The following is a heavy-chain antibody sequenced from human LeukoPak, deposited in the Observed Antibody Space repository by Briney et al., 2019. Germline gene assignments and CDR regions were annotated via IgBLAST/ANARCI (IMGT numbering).Heavy chain of an antibody. CDR1: GFTFSGSA. D-gene: IGHD2-2*01. CDR2: IRSKANSYAT. J-gene: IGHJ4*02. CDR3: TRLYCSSTSCRNDY. Sequence: GGSLRLSCAASGFTFSGSAMHWVCQASGKGLELVGRIRSKANSYATAYAASVKGRFTISRDDSKNTAYLQMNSLKTEDTAVYYCTRLYCSSTSCRNDYWDQGTLVTVSS. V-gene: IGHV3-73*01.